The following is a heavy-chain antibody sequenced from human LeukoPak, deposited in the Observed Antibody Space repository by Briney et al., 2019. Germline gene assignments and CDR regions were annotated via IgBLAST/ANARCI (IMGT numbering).Heavy chain of an antibody. CDR1: GGSISSYY. CDR2: IYYSGST. Sequence: PSETLSLTCTVSGGSISSYYWSWIRQPPGKGLEWIGYIYYSGSTNYNPSLKSRVTISVDTSKNQFSLKLSSVTAADTAVYYCARSSLYYYDSSGYPGPHFDYWGQGTLVTVSS. J-gene: IGHJ4*02. V-gene: IGHV4-59*01. D-gene: IGHD3-22*01. CDR3: ARSSLYYYDSSGYPGPHFDY.